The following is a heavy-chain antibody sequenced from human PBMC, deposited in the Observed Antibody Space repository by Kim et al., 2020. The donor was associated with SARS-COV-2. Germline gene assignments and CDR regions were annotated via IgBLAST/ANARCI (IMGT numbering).Heavy chain of an antibody. V-gene: IGHV4-59*13. CDR2: IYYSGST. J-gene: IGHJ4*02. CDR3: ARSYSGYEFDY. CDR1: GGSISSYY. Sequence: SETLSLTCTVSGGSISSYYWSWIRQPPGKGLEWIGYIYYSGSTNYNPSLKSRVTISVDTSKNQFSLKLSSVTAADTAVYYCARSYSGYEFDYWGQGTLVT. D-gene: IGHD5-12*01.